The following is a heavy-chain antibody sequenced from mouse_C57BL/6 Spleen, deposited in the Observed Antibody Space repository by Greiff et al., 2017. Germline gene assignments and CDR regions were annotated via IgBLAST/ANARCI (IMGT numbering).Heavy chain of an antibody. CDR3: ARGYYYGSSYYCDY. CDR1: GYTFTSYW. D-gene: IGHD1-1*01. J-gene: IGHJ2*01. CDR2: IHPNSGST. Sequence: QVQLQQPGAELVKPGASVKLSCKASGYTFTSYWMHWVKQRPGQGLEWIGMIHPNSGSTNYNEKFKSKATLTVDKSSSTAYMQLSSLTSEDSAVYYCARGYYYGSSYYCDYWGQGTTLTVSS. V-gene: IGHV1-64*01.